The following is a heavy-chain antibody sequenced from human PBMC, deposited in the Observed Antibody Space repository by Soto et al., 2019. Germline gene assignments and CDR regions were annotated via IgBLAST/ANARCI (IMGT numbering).Heavy chain of an antibody. V-gene: IGHV1-3*01. J-gene: IGHJ5*01. CDR3: ARAQNFRNPLDS. D-gene: IGHD1-1*01. Sequence: ASVKVSFKASGDTFSRYAIHWVRQAPGQRLEWMGWINASNGNTKYSQKFEGRVTLTADTSANTVYMEMSSLRSEDTALYYCARAQNFRNPLDSWGQGTLVTVSS. CDR2: INASNGNT. CDR1: GDTFSRYA.